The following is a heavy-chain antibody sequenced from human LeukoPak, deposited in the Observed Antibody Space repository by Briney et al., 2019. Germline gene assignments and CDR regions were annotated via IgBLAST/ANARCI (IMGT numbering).Heavy chain of an antibody. J-gene: IGHJ4*02. Sequence: ASVKVSCMASRYTFTDYYMHWVRQAPGQGFEWMGWINPNDGDTNYAQKFQGRVTMTRDTSISTAHMQVSRLRSDDTAVYYCARANFLYCISTTCLFDYWGQGTLVTVSS. CDR1: RYTFTDYY. V-gene: IGHV1-2*02. CDR3: ARANFLYCISTTCLFDY. D-gene: IGHD2-2*01. CDR2: INPNDGDT.